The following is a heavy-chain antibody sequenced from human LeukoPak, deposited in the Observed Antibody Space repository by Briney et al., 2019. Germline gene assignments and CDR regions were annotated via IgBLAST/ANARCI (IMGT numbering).Heavy chain of an antibody. J-gene: IGHJ4*02. Sequence: GGSLSLSCAASGFTFSNYWMSWVRQAPGKGLEWVANIKEEGSEKYYVDSVKGRFTISRDNARNSLYLQMNSLRAEDTAVYYCASGRQLGYWGQGTLVTVS. CDR2: IKEEGSEK. CDR3: ASGRQLGY. D-gene: IGHD6-13*01. CDR1: GFTFSNYW. V-gene: IGHV3-7*01.